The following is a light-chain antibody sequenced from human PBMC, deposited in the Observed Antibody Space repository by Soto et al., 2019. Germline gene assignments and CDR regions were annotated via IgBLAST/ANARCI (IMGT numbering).Light chain of an antibody. CDR3: QQSNGFPGT. CDR2: GAS. Sequence: DIQMTQSPSSVSAFVGDTVTIACRASQGIRSWLAWFQQKPGKAPKLLISGASSLQSGVPARFSGSGSGTDFPLTISSLQPEDFATYYCQQSNGFPGTFGQGTKVEIK. CDR1: QGIRSW. V-gene: IGKV1-12*01. J-gene: IGKJ1*01.